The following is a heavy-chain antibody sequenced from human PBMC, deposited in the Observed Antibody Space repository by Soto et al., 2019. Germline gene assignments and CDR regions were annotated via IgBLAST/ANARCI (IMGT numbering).Heavy chain of an antibody. Sequence: QLQLQESGPGLVKPSETLSLTCTVSGGSISSSSYYWGWIRQPPGKGLEWIGSIYYSGSTYYNPSLKSRVTISVDTSKNQFSLKLSSVTAADTAVYYCARQGRTWLHPGGYFDYWGQGTLVTVSS. V-gene: IGHV4-39*01. CDR1: GGSISSSSYY. CDR2: IYYSGST. CDR3: ARQGRTWLHPGGYFDY. J-gene: IGHJ4*02. D-gene: IGHD5-12*01.